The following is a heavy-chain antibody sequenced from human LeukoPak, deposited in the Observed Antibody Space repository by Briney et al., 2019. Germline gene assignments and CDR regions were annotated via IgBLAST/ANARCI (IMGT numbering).Heavy chain of an antibody. CDR1: GFTFSNHA. D-gene: IGHD4-17*01. Sequence: PGGSLRLSCAASGFTFSNHAMNWVRQAPGKGLEWVSVLSGSGGGTYYADSVQGRFTISRDSSKNTLYLQMNSLRVEDTAVYYCSYGDYWWDRLDYWGQGTLVTVSS. V-gene: IGHV3-23*01. CDR3: SYGDYWWDRLDY. J-gene: IGHJ4*02. CDR2: LSGSGGGT.